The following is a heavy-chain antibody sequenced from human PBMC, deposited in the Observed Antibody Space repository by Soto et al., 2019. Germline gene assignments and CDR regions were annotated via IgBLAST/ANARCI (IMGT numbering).Heavy chain of an antibody. Sequence: SETLSLTCCVSGGSLSGATYSWNWIRQPPGKGLEWIGYIFPSWTTYYNPSLKSRVTISIDVSKNQFSLSLRSLTAADTAVYYCARSREFDYWSQGTLVTVSS. CDR2: IFPSWTT. J-gene: IGHJ4*02. V-gene: IGHV4-30-2*01. CDR3: ARSREFDY. CDR1: GGSLSGATYS.